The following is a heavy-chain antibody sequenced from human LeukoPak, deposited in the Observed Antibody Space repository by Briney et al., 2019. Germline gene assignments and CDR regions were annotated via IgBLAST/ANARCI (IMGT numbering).Heavy chain of an antibody. CDR1: GGSISSSSYY. CDR3: AKTSGYSNFDY. V-gene: IGHV4-39*01. CDR2: IYYSGST. J-gene: IGHJ4*02. D-gene: IGHD3-22*01. Sequence: PSETLSLTCTVSGGSISSSSYYWGWIRQPPGKGLEWIGSIYYSGSTYYNPSLKSRVTISVDTSKNQFSLKLSSATAADTAVYYCAKTSGYSNFDYWGQGTLVTVSS.